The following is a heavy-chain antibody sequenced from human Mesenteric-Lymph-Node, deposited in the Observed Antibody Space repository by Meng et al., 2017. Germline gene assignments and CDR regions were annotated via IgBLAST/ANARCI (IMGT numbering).Heavy chain of an antibody. CDR2: INPKNGDA. CDR1: GYTFTDYF. V-gene: IGHV1-2*02. Sequence: QVPLVQSGAKVKKPGASVKVSCQTSGYTFTDYFMYWVRQAPGQGLEWMGWINPKNGDARYSEKVQGRVIMTRDTSISTAYMEVTNLRHDDTAVYYCARDLAGLGGYWGQETLVTVSS. CDR3: ARDLAGLGGY. D-gene: IGHD6-19*01. J-gene: IGHJ4*02.